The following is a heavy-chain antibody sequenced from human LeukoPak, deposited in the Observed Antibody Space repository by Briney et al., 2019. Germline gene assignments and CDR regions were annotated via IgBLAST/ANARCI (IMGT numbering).Heavy chain of an antibody. V-gene: IGHV4-31*03. J-gene: IGHJ4*02. CDR3: ASSGWYSKFDY. Sequence: SQTLSLTCTVSGGSISSGGYYWSWIRRHPGKGLEWIGYIYYSGSTYYNPSLKSRVTISVDTSKNQFSLKLSSVTAADTAVYYCASSGWYSKFDYWGQGTLVTVSS. CDR2: IYYSGST. CDR1: GGSISSGGYY. D-gene: IGHD6-19*01.